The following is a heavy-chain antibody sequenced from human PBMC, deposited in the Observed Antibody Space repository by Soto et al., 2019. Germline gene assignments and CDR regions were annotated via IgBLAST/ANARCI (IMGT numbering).Heavy chain of an antibody. V-gene: IGHV4-30-2*01. CDR1: GGSISSSGYL. J-gene: IGHJ4*02. CDR2: ISDKGAT. Sequence: QLQLQESGSGLVKPSQTLSLTCAVSGGSISSSGYLWNWIRQPPGKGLEWIGSISDKGATSYNPSLGSRVTITLARSKNQFSLKLTSVTASDTALYYCANALGISTGLDYWGQGSLVTVSS. CDR3: ANALGISTGLDY. D-gene: IGHD2-2*01.